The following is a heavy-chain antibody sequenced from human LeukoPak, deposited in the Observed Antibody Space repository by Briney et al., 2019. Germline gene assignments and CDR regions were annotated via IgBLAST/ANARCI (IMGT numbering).Heavy chain of an antibody. CDR2: IRYDGSNK. CDR3: AKDKDFDWLIDY. J-gene: IGHJ4*02. V-gene: IGHV3-30*02. D-gene: IGHD3-9*01. CDR1: GFTFSSYG. Sequence: PGGSLRLSCAASGFTFSSYGMHWVRQAPGKGLEWVAFIRYDGSNKYYADSVKGRFTISRDNSKNTLYLQMNSLRAEDTAVYYCAKDKDFDWLIDYWGQGTLVTVSS.